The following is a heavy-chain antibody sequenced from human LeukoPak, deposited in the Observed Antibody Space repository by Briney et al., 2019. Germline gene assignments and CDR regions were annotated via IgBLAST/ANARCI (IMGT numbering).Heavy chain of an antibody. V-gene: IGHV4-39*07. J-gene: IGHJ4*02. CDR3: ARLGPYYYALGRGCFDY. Sequence: SETLSLTCTVSGGSISSSSYYWGWIRQPPGKGLEWIGTIYYSGSTYYNPSFKSRVTISVDTSKNHFSLNLSSVTAADTAVYYCARLGPYYYALGRGCFDYWGQGTLVTVSS. CDR2: IYYSGST. D-gene: IGHD3-16*01. CDR1: GGSISSSSYY.